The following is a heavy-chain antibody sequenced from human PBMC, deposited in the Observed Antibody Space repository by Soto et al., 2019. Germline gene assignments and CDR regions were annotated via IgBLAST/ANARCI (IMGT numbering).Heavy chain of an antibody. CDR3: DVAVAGPTAIGY. CDR1: GFTFSSYW. CDR2: INSDGSST. D-gene: IGHD6-19*01. J-gene: IGHJ4*02. Sequence: EVQLVESGGGLVQPGGSLRLSCAASGFTFSSYWLHWVRQAPGKGLVWVSRINSDGSSTSYADSVKGRFTISRDNAKNTLYLQMNSLRAEDTAVYDCDVAVAGPTAIGYWGQGTLVTVSS. V-gene: IGHV3-74*01.